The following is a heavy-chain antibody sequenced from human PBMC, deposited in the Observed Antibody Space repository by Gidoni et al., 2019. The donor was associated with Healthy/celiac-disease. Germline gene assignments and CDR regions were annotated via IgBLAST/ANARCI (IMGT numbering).Heavy chain of an antibody. Sequence: EVQLVPSGAEGKLPGASLRLSCKVSGYSFTSYWISWVRHMPGKGLEWMGRIDPSDTYTNDSASFQGNVTIAADKSISTDYLQWSILKASDTAMYYCAREDGEDYYYYYMDVWGKGTTVTVSS. V-gene: IGHV5-10-1*03. J-gene: IGHJ6*03. CDR3: AREDGEDYYYYYMDV. D-gene: IGHD3-10*01. CDR1: GYSFTSYW. CDR2: IDPSDTYT.